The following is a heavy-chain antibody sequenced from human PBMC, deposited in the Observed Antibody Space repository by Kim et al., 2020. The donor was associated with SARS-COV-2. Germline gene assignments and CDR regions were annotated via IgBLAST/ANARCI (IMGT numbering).Heavy chain of an antibody. CDR2: ISWNGGTT. CDR3: VREWHDSDGFYFSFDY. Sequence: GGSLRLSCTASGFTFDDYRMGWVRQAPGKGLEWVSGISWNGGTTHYADAVKGRFTISRDNAKNSLYLQMNSLRPEDTAFYHCVREWHDSDGFYFSFDYWGPGALVTVSS. J-gene: IGHJ4*02. D-gene: IGHD3-22*01. CDR1: GFTFDDYR. V-gene: IGHV3-20*01.